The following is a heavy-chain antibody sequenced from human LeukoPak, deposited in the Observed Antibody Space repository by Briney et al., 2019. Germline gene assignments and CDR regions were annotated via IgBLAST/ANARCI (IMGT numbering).Heavy chain of an antibody. CDR3: ARGPSGYHNT. V-gene: IGHV3-30*04. D-gene: IGHD5-12*01. CDR2: ISYDGSNK. J-gene: IGHJ4*02. CDR1: GFTFSSYA. Sequence: PGGSLRLSCAASGFTFSSYAMHWVRQAPGKGLEGVAVISYDGSNKYYADSVKGRFTISRHNAKNSLYLQMNSLRAEDTAVYYCARGPSGYHNTGGQGTLVTVSS.